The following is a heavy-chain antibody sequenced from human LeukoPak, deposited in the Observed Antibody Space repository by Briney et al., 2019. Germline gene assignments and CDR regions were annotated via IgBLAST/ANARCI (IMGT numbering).Heavy chain of an antibody. Sequence: PGESLRLSCAASGFTFDDYTMHWVRQAPGKGLEWVSLISWDGGSTYYADSVKGRFTISRDNSKNSLYLQMNSLRTEDTALYYCAKGVYYYDSSGLVDYWGQGTLVTVSS. J-gene: IGHJ4*02. CDR1: GFTFDDYT. D-gene: IGHD3-22*01. V-gene: IGHV3-43*01. CDR3: AKGVYYYDSSGLVDY. CDR2: ISWDGGST.